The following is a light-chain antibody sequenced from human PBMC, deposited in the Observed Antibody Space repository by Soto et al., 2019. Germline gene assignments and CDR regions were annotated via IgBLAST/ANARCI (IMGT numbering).Light chain of an antibody. CDR3: QQRSNFT. CDR2: DAS. Sequence: EIVLTQSPATLSLSPGERATLSCXXXXXXXSYLAWYQQKPGQAPRLLIYDASXXXXGIPARFSGSGSGTXXXLXXXXXEXEDXAVYYCQQRSNFTFGQGTRLEIK. V-gene: IGKV3-11*01. CDR1: XXXXSY. J-gene: IGKJ5*01.